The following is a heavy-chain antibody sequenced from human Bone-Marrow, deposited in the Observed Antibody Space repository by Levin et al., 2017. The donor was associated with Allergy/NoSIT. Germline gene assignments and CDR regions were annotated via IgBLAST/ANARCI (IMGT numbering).Heavy chain of an antibody. D-gene: IGHD3-9*01. CDR1: GGSIGSSSNY. Sequence: SETLSLICSVSGGSIGSSSNYWAWIRRPPGKGLEWIASVYSGGSTYYNPSLKSRVTISVDTSKNQFSLNLNSVTAADTALYYFARRSDLLTDYPYYFDSWGQGTLVTVSS. CDR3: ARRSDLLTDYPYYFDS. CDR2: VYSGGST. J-gene: IGHJ4*02. V-gene: IGHV4-39*01.